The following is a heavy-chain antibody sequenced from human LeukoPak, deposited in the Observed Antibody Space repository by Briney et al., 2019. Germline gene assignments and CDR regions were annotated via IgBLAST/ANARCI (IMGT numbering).Heavy chain of an antibody. V-gene: IGHV1-2*02. CDR3: ARDPCSGGRCYSLTLDY. CDR2: TNPNSGGT. J-gene: IGHJ4*02. D-gene: IGHD2-15*01. CDR1: GYTFTGYY. Sequence: ASVKVSCKASGYTFTGYYMHWVRQAPGQGLEWIGWTNPNSGGTNYAQKFQGRVTMTRDTSFSSAYMELSRLRSDDTAVYYCARDPCSGGRCYSLTLDYWGQGTLVTVSS.